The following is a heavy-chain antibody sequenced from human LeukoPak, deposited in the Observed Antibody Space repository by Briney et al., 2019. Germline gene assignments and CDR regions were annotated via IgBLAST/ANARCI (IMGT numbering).Heavy chain of an antibody. CDR1: GYTFTGYY. Sequence: ASVKVSCKASGYTFTGYYMHWVRQAPGQGLEWMGIINPSGGSTSYAQKFQGRVTMTRDTSTSTVYMELSSLRSEDTAVYYCARSNEAYGMDVWGQGTTVTVSS. D-gene: IGHD1-1*01. J-gene: IGHJ6*02. V-gene: IGHV1-46*01. CDR3: ARSNEAYGMDV. CDR2: INPSGGST.